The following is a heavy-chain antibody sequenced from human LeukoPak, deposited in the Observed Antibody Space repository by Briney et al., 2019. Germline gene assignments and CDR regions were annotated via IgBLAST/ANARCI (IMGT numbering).Heavy chain of an antibody. CDR3: ARGFGALWFGELYYYYGMDV. J-gene: IGHJ6*02. CDR1: GYTFTSYD. V-gene: IGHV1-8*01. D-gene: IGHD3-10*01. Sequence: GASVKVSCKASGYTFTSYDINWVRQATGQGLEWMGWMNPNSGNTGYAQKFQGRVTMTRNTSISTAYMELSSLRSEDTAVYYCARGFGALWFGELYYYYGMDVWGQGTTVTVSS. CDR2: MNPNSGNT.